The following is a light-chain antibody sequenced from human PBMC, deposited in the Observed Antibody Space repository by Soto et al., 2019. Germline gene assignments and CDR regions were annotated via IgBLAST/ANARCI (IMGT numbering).Light chain of an antibody. CDR3: QQYNNWPRLT. V-gene: IGKV3D-15*01. J-gene: IGKJ4*01. Sequence: EIVLTQSPGTLSLSPGERGTLSCRASQSVTSNSVAWYQQKPGQAPRLLIYGASSRAAGIPDRFRGFGSGTDFTLTISSLQSEDFAVYYCQQYNNWPRLTFGGGTKVEIK. CDR2: GAS. CDR1: QSVTSN.